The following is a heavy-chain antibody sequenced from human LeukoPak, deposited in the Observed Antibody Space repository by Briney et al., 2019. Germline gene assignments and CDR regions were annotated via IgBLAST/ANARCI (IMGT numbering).Heavy chain of an antibody. CDR2: INSGGNT. V-gene: IGHV3-23*01. D-gene: IGHD6-13*01. CDR3: AKHSSGWYSFEF. Sequence: GGSLRLSCAASGFAFSTYAMSWVRQAPGKGLEWVSIINSGGNTYYADSMKGRFTISRDNSKNTLWLQMNSLRAEDTAVCYCAKHSSGWYSFEFSGQGILVSVSS. CDR1: GFAFSTYA. J-gene: IGHJ4*02.